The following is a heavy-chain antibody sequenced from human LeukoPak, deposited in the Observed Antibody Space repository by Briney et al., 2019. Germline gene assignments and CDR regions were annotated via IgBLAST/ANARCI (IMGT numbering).Heavy chain of an antibody. J-gene: IGHJ5*02. CDR1: GGSISSYY. CDR2: IYYSGST. Sequence: SETLSLTCTVSGGSISSYYWSWIRQPPGKGLEWIGYIYYSGSTNYNPSLKSRVTISVDTSKNQFSLKLSSVTAADTAVYYCARDVYYDSSGYPNWLDPWGQGTLVTVSS. V-gene: IGHV4-59*01. D-gene: IGHD3-22*01. CDR3: ARDVYYDSSGYPNWLDP.